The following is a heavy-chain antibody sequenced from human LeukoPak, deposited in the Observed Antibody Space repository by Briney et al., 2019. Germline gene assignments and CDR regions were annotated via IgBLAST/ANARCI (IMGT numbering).Heavy chain of an antibody. V-gene: IGHV3-30*02. CDR3: AKDIVVVPAAFRDAFDI. CDR1: GFTFSSYG. Sequence: GGSLRLSCAASGFTFSSYGMHWVRQAPGKGLEWVAVIWYDGSNKYYADSVKGRFTISRDNSKNTLYLQMNSLRAEDTAVYYCAKDIVVVPAAFRDAFDIWGQGTMVTVSS. CDR2: IWYDGSNK. D-gene: IGHD2-2*01. J-gene: IGHJ3*02.